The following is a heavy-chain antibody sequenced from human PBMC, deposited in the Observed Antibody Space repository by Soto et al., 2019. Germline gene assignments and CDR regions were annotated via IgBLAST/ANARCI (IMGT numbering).Heavy chain of an antibody. J-gene: IGHJ5*02. Sequence: QVQLQESGPGLVKPTQTLSLTCTVSGGSISSGGYYWSWIRQHPGKGLEWIGYIYYSGSTYYNPSLKSRVTISVDTSKNQVSLKLSSVTAADTAVYYCARGRPSNWFDPWGQGTLVTVSS. CDR3: ARGRPSNWFDP. CDR1: GGSISSGGYY. V-gene: IGHV4-31*03. CDR2: IYYSGST.